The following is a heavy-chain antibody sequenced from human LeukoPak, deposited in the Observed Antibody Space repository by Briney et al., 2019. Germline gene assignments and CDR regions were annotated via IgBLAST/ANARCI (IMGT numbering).Heavy chain of an antibody. CDR3: ARGLTSDY. D-gene: IGHD6-19*01. V-gene: IGHV3-11*01. CDR1: GFTFDDYW. J-gene: IGHJ4*02. CDR2: ISSSGNTI. Sequence: GGSLRLSCGASGFTFDDYWMSWVRQAPGKGLEWVSYISSSGNTIYYADSVKGRFTISRDNAKNSLYLQMNSLRAEDTAVYYCARGLTSDYWGQGTLVTVSS.